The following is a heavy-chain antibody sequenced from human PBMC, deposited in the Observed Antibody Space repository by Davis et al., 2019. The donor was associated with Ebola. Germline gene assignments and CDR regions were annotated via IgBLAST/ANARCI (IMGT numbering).Heavy chain of an antibody. CDR1: GFTFSIYA. CDR2: ISGSGGST. D-gene: IGHD4-17*01. Sequence: GESLKISCAASGFTFSIYAMSWVRQAPGKGLEWVSAISGSGGSTYYADSVKGRFTISRDNSKNTLYLQMNSLRAEDTAVYYCARTYGDYAPIDYWGQGTLVTVSS. J-gene: IGHJ4*02. V-gene: IGHV3-23*01. CDR3: ARTYGDYAPIDY.